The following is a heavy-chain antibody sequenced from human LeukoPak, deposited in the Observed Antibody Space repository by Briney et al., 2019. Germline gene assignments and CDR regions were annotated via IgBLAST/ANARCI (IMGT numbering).Heavy chain of an antibody. CDR3: ARELGYCSGGSCYGDY. D-gene: IGHD2-15*01. J-gene: IGHJ4*02. CDR1: GYSFTGYY. V-gene: IGHV1-2*02. CDR2: INPNSGGT. Sequence: GASVKLSCNASGYSFTGYYMHWVRKAPGQRLERVLGINPNSGGTNYAQKFQGRVTMTTDTSISIAYMELSRLRSDDTAVYYCARELGYCSGGSCYGDYWGQGTLVTVSS.